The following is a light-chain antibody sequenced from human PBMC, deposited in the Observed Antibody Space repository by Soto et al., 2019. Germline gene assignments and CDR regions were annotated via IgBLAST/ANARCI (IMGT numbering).Light chain of an antibody. CDR2: DAS. CDR3: QQYNIYSII. V-gene: IGKV1-5*01. J-gene: IGKJ5*01. CDR1: QSISSR. Sequence: DIQMTQSPSSLSAYLGDRVTITCRASQSISSRLAWYQQKPGKAPKLLIYDASTLESGVPSRFSGSGSGTEFTLTISSLQPDDFATYYCQQYNIYSIIFGQGTRLEIK.